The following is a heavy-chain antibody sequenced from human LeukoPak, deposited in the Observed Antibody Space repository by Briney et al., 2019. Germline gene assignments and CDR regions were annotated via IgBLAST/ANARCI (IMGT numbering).Heavy chain of an antibody. J-gene: IGHJ6*03. D-gene: IGHD3-10*02. CDR1: GFTFSIYA. CDR3: AELGITMIGGV. CDR2: ISHDGSNK. Sequence: GGSLRLSCAASGFTFSIYAMHWVRQAPGKGLEWVAVISHDGSNKYYADSVKGRFTISRDNAKNSLYLQMNSLRAEDTAVYYCAELGITMIGGVWGKGTTVTISS. V-gene: IGHV3-30*04.